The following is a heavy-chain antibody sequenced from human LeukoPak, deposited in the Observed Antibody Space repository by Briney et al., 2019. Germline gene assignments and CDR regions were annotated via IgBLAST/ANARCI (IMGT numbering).Heavy chain of an antibody. V-gene: IGHV4-4*07. D-gene: IGHD2-2*01. Sequence: SETLSLTCTVSGVSISSYSWSWVRQPAGRGLEWIGHTHASGNTNYSPSLKSRVSMSVDTSKNQFSLKLSSVTAAGTAVYYCASASPAADYWGQGTLVTVSS. CDR3: ASASPAADY. J-gene: IGHJ4*02. CDR1: GVSISSYS. CDR2: THASGNT.